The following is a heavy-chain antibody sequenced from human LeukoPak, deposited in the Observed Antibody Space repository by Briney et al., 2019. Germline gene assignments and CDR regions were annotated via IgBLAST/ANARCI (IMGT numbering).Heavy chain of an antibody. Sequence: SETLSLTCAVYGGSFSGYYWSWIRQPPGKGLEWIGEINHSGSTNHNPSLKSRVTISVDTSKNQFSLKLSSVTAADTAVYYCARGFRVIDPWGQGTLVTVSS. D-gene: IGHD2-8*01. J-gene: IGHJ5*02. CDR2: INHSGST. CDR1: GGSFSGYY. V-gene: IGHV4-34*01. CDR3: ARGFRVIDP.